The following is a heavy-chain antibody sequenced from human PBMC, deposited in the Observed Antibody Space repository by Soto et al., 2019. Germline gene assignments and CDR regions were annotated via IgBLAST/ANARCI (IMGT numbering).Heavy chain of an antibody. D-gene: IGHD1-7*01. CDR1: CFNFDNYG. J-gene: IGHJ4*02. Sequence: VGSLRRSCQASCFNFDNYGMHWVRQAPGKGLEWVAVITYDGSNKYYADSVKGRFTISRDNSKNTLSLHLNTLKPEDTAVYHCAKDRVGGTFYTPLGFWGQGTLVTV. CDR3: AKDRVGGTFYTPLGF. V-gene: IGHV3-30*18. CDR2: ITYDGSNK.